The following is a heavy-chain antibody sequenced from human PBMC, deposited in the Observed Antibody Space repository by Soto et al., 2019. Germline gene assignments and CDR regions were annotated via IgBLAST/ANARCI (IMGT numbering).Heavy chain of an antibody. D-gene: IGHD6-13*01. V-gene: IGHV4-34*01. Sequence: PSETLSLTCAVYGGSFSGYYWSWIRQPPGKGLEWIGEINHSGSTNYNPSLKSRVTISVDTSKNQFSLKLSSVTAADTAVYYCARKGDSSSWYGYFHYYGMDVWGQGTTVTVSS. J-gene: IGHJ6*02. CDR2: INHSGST. CDR1: GGSFSGYY. CDR3: ARKGDSSSWYGYFHYYGMDV.